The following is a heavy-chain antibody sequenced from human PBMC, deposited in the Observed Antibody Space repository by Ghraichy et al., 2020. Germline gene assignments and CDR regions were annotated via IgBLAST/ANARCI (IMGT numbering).Heavy chain of an antibody. V-gene: IGHV3-64D*06. J-gene: IGHJ4*02. CDR2: ISSNGGST. D-gene: IGHD6-13*01. CDR1: GFTFSSYA. Sequence: GGSLRLSCSASGFTFSSYAMHWVRQAPGKGLEYVSAISSNGGSTYYADSVKGRFTISRDNSKNTLYLQMSSLRAEDTAVYYCAVAAAGSGFDYWGQGTLVTVSS. CDR3: AVAAAGSGFDY.